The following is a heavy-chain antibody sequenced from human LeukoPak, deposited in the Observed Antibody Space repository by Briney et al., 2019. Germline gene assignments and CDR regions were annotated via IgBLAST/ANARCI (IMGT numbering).Heavy chain of an antibody. CDR3: ACYSVLGRTFDC. CDR2: VHHSFSS. Sequence: SETLSLTCAVSGASMNDYYWSWIRQTPGKGLEWIGHVHHSFSSNFSPSLKSRVTMSIDTSKSQFPLRVTSVTAADTAVYYCACYSVLGRTFDCWGQGTQVTVSS. CDR1: GASMNDYY. V-gene: IGHV4-59*01. D-gene: IGHD4-11*01. J-gene: IGHJ4*02.